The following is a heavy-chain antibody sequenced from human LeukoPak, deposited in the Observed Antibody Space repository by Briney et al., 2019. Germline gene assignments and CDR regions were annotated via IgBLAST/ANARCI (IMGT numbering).Heavy chain of an antibody. Sequence: PGGSLRLSCAASGFTVSSNYMSWVRQAPGKGLEWVSVIYSGGSTYYADSVKGRFTIPRDNSKNTLYLQMNSLRAEDTAVYYCASVSSGYSFDYWGQGTLVTVSS. V-gene: IGHV3-66*01. CDR2: IYSGGST. CDR1: GFTVSSNY. D-gene: IGHD3-22*01. J-gene: IGHJ4*02. CDR3: ASVSSGYSFDY.